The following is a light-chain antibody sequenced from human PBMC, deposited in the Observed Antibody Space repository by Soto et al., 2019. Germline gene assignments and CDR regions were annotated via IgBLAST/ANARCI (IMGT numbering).Light chain of an antibody. Sequence: QSARTQPPSASGSPGQSVTISCTGTSSDVGAYNYVCWYQQHPGKAPKLIISEVTKRPSGVPDRFSGSKSGNTASLTVTGLQAEDEADYYCSSYAGSNNPWVFGGGTKLTVL. CDR2: EVT. J-gene: IGLJ3*02. CDR1: SSDVGAYNY. CDR3: SSYAGSNNPWV. V-gene: IGLV2-8*01.